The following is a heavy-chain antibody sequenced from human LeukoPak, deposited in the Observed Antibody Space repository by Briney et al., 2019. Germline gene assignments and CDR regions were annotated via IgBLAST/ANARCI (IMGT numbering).Heavy chain of an antibody. Sequence: SETLSLTCSVSGGSIASSSYYWGWIRQPPGKGLEWIGYIYYSGSTNYNPSLKSRVTISVDTSKNQFSLKLSSVTAADTAVYYCARENSSSWLTGWFDPWGQGTLVTVSS. CDR1: GGSIASSSYY. J-gene: IGHJ5*02. V-gene: IGHV4-61*01. D-gene: IGHD6-13*01. CDR3: ARENSSSWLTGWFDP. CDR2: IYYSGST.